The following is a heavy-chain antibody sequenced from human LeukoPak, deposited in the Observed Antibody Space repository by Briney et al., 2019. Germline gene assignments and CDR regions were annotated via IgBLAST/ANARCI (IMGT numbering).Heavy chain of an antibody. CDR2: IYYSGST. D-gene: IGHD2-15*01. CDR1: GGSISSSSYY. CDR3: VRQVVAAATTFDS. Sequence: PSETLSLTCTVSGGSISSSSYYWGWIRQPPGKGLEWIGSIYYSGSTYYNPSLKSRVTISVDTSKNQFSLKLSSVTAADTAVYYCVRQVVAAATTFDSWGQGTLVTVSS. V-gene: IGHV4-39*07. J-gene: IGHJ4*02.